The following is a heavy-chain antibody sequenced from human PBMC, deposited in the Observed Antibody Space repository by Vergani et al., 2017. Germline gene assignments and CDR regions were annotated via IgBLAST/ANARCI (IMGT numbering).Heavy chain of an antibody. J-gene: IGHJ6*03. CDR3: ARQRLYSSGWSAGYYYYMDV. V-gene: IGHV4-59*08. D-gene: IGHD6-19*01. CDR1: GGSISSHY. Sequence: QVQLQQWGAGLLKPSETLSLTCAVSGGSISSHYWSWIRQPPGKGLEWIGYIYYSGSTNYNPSLKSRVTITVDTSKNQFSLKLSSVTAADTAVYYCARQRLYSSGWSAGYYYYMDVWGKGTTVTVSS. CDR2: IYYSGST.